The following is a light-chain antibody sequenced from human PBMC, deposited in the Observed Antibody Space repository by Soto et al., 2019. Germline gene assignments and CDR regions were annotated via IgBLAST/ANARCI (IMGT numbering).Light chain of an antibody. CDR2: GAS. CDR3: QQYNNFYT. J-gene: IGKJ2*01. V-gene: IGKV3-15*01. Sequence: EIVMTQSPATLSVSPGERATLSCRASQSVSSNLAWYQQKPGQAPRLLIYGASTSATGIPARFSGSGSGTEFTLTISSLQSEDFAVYYCQQYNNFYTFGQGIKLEIK. CDR1: QSVSSN.